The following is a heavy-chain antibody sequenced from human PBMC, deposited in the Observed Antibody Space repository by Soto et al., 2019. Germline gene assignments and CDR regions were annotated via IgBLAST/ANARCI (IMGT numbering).Heavy chain of an antibody. CDR3: ARDGGAY. CDR1: GFTFSSYA. J-gene: IGHJ4*02. CDR2: MSYDGSNK. D-gene: IGHD3-16*01. V-gene: IGHV3-30-3*01. Sequence: QVQLVESEGGVVQPGRSLRLSCAASGFTFSSYAMHWVRRAPGKGLEWMAVMSYDGSNKYYADSVKGRFTISRDNSKNTLYLEMNSLRPEDTALYYCARDGGAYWGQGTLVIVSS.